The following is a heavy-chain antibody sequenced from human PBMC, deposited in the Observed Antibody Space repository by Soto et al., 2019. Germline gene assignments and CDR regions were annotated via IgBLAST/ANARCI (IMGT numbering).Heavy chain of an antibody. V-gene: IGHV4-4*02. CDR3: ARDRYYDFWSGYPPSPSGMDV. CDR1: GGTISSRNR. CDR2: IYHSGST. Sequence: SETLCLTCVVCGGTISSRNRRGWSRQNPGKGLEWIGEIYHSGSTNYNPALKSRVTISVDKSKNQFSLKLSSVTAADTAVYYCARDRYYDFWSGYPPSPSGMDVWGQGTTVT. J-gene: IGHJ6*02. D-gene: IGHD3-3*01.